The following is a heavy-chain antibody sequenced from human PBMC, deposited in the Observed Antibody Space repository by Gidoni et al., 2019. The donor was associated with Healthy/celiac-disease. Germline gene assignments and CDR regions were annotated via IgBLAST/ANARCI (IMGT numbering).Heavy chain of an antibody. CDR2: ISSSSSTI. V-gene: IGHV3-48*01. D-gene: IGHD5-18*01. CDR1: GFTFSSYS. Sequence: EVQLVESGGGLVQPGGSLRLSCAASGFTFSSYSMNWVRQAPGKGVEWVSYISSSSSTIYYADSVKGRFTISRDNAKNSLYLQMNSLRAEDTAVYYCARDIGPPDTAMVLFDYWGQGTLVTVSS. J-gene: IGHJ4*02. CDR3: ARDIGPPDTAMVLFDY.